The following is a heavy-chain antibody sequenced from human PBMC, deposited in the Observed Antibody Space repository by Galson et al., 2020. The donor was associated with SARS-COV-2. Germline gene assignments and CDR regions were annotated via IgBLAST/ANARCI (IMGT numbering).Heavy chain of an antibody. D-gene: IGHD3-22*01. CDR3: ARESGSITMIVDGAFDI. V-gene: IGHV4-30-4*01. Sequence: ETSETLSLTCAVSGGSISSVDYYWSWIRQPPGKGLEWIGYIYYSGSTYYNPSLKSRVTISVDTSKNQFSLKLSSVTAADTAVYYCARESGSITMIVDGAFDIWGQGTMVTVSS. CDR1: GGSISSVDYY. J-gene: IGHJ3*02. CDR2: IYYSGST.